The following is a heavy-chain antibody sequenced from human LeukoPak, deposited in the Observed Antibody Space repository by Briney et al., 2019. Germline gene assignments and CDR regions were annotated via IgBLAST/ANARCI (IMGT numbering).Heavy chain of an antibody. CDR1: GFTFSSYS. CDR3: ARDGDYGGNSYGGVDY. J-gene: IGHJ4*02. V-gene: IGHV3-21*01. Sequence: KTGGSLRLSCAASGFTFSSYSMNWVRQAPGKGLEWVSSISSSSSYIYYADSVKGRFTISRDNAKNSLYLQMNSLRAEDTAVYYCARDGDYGGNSYGGVDYWGQGTLVTVSS. CDR2: ISSSSSYI. D-gene: IGHD4-23*01.